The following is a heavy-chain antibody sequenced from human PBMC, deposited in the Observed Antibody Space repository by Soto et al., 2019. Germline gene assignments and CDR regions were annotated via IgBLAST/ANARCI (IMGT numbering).Heavy chain of an antibody. J-gene: IGHJ5*02. D-gene: IGHD1-26*01. CDR3: AGYRPYSGSPVQWFDP. Sequence: SVKISCKASGGTFSSYAISWVRQAPGQGLEWMGGIIPIFGTANYAQKFQGRVTITADKSTSTAYMELSSLRSEDTAVYYCAGYRPYSGSPVQWFDPWGQATLDTVSS. CDR2: IIPIFGTA. V-gene: IGHV1-69*06. CDR1: GGTFSSYA.